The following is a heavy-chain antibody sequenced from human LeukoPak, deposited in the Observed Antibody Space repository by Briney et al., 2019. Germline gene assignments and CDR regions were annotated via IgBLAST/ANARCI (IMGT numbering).Heavy chain of an antibody. J-gene: IGHJ4*02. D-gene: IGHD3-10*01. CDR3: ARADYYGSGSYYKDY. CDR1: GFTFSSYW. CDR2: IKQDGSEK. V-gene: IGHV3-7*01. Sequence: GGSLRLSCAASGFTFSSYWMSWVSQAPGKGLEWMANIKQDGSEKYYVDSVKGRFTISRDNARNSLYLQMNSLRAEDTAVYYCARADYYGSGSYYKDYWGQGTLVTVSS.